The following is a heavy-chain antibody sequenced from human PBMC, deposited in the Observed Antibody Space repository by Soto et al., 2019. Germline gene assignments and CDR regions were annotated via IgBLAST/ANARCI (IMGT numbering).Heavy chain of an antibody. V-gene: IGHV3-30-3*01. CDR3: ARALRDGYSSSWGR. J-gene: IGHJ4*02. D-gene: IGHD6-13*01. Sequence: SLRLSCAASGFTFSSYAMHWVRQAPGKGLEWVAVISYDGSNKYYADSVKGRFTISRDNSKNTLYLQMNSLRAEDTAVYYCARALRDGYSSSWGRWGQGTLVTVSS. CDR2: ISYDGSNK. CDR1: GFTFSSYA.